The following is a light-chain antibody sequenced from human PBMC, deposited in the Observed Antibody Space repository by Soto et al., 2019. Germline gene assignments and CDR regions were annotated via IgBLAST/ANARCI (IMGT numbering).Light chain of an antibody. V-gene: IGKV3-20*01. J-gene: IGKJ1*01. CDR3: QQYGSSGT. Sequence: TVLRQAPGTLSCSPGERTGPSCRAIQSVSSNYLAWYHQKPGQAPRLLIYGTSSRATGIPDRFSGSGSGTDFTLTISRLEPEDFAVYYCQQYGSSGTFGQGTKVDIK. CDR2: GTS. CDR1: QSVSSNY.